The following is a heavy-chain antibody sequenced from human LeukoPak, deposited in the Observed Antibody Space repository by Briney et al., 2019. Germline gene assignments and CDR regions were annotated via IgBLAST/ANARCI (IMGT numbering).Heavy chain of an antibody. D-gene: IGHD5-24*01. CDR2: IYYSGST. J-gene: IGHJ4*02. V-gene: IGHV4-39*01. CDR1: GDSISSRSYY. Sequence: PSETLSLTCTVSGDSISSRSYYWGWIRQPPGKGLEWIGNIYYSGSTYYNPSLKSRVTMSVDTSKNQFSLKLSSVTAADTAVYYCARQGYKDYEGVSGFDYWGQGTLVTVSS. CDR3: ARQGYKDYEGVSGFDY.